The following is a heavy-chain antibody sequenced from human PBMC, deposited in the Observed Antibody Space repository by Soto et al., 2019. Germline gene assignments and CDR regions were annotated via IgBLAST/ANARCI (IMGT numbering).Heavy chain of an antibody. J-gene: IGHJ5*02. Sequence: QITLKESGPTLVKPTQTLTLTCTFSGFSLTTRGVGVGWIRQPPGKALECLALIYWDDDKRYSPSLQSRLSSTEDTSKNQVVLTMTNVEPVDTATYYCAHIPNYYQYDWFDPWGQGTLVSVSS. CDR1: GFSLTTRGVG. CDR3: AHIPNYYQYDWFDP. CDR2: IYWDDDK. V-gene: IGHV2-5*02. D-gene: IGHD3-16*01.